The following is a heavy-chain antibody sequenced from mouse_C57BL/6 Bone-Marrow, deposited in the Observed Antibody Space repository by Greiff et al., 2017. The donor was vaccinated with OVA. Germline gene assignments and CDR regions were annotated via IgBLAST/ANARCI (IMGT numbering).Heavy chain of an antibody. CDR3: AKDGGQAPLRWYFDV. J-gene: IGHJ1*03. D-gene: IGHD1-1*01. V-gene: IGHV2-5*01. Sequence: QVQLQQSGPGLVQPSQSLSITCTVSGFSLTSYGVHWVRQSPGKGLEWLGVIWRGGSTDYNAAFMSRLSITKDNSKSQVFFKMNSLQADDTAIYYRAKDGGQAPLRWYFDVWGTGTTVTVSS. CDR1: GFSLTSYG. CDR2: IWRGGST.